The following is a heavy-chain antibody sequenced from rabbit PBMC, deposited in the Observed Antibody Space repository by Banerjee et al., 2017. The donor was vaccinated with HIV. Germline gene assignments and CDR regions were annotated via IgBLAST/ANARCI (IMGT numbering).Heavy chain of an antibody. CDR2: IITSSGST. J-gene: IGHJ4*01. CDR3: ARDLAGVIGWNFDL. Sequence: VRQAPGKGLEVVACIITSSGSTWYASWVNGRFTISKASWTTVTLQMTSLTAADTATYFCARDLAGVIGWNFDLWGQGTLVTVS. V-gene: IGHV1S40*01. D-gene: IGHD4-1*01.